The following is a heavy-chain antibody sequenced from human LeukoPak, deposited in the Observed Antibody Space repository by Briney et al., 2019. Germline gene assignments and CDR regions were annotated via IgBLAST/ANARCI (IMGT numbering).Heavy chain of an antibody. Sequence: GGSLRLSCAASGFTFSNYGMHWVRQAPGKGLEWVAAISYDGTNKYYADSVKGRSTISRDNSKNTLYLQMNGLRAEDTAVFYCAKDLHGVADTSYYFDYWGRGTLVTVSS. CDR3: AKDLHGVADTSYYFDY. CDR2: ISYDGTNK. J-gene: IGHJ4*02. CDR1: GFTFSNYG. V-gene: IGHV3-30*18. D-gene: IGHD6-19*01.